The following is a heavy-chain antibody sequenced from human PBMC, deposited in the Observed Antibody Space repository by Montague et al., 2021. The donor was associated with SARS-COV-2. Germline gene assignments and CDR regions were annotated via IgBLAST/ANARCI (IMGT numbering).Heavy chain of an antibody. J-gene: IGHJ5*02. CDR3: AREFGHCSGGHCYSA. CDR1: GFTFSSYG. Sequence: SLRLSCAASGFTFSSYGMHWVRQAPGKGLEWVALIWYDGSNKYYSGSVKGLFTISRDNSKNTLYLQMNSLRAEDTAVYYCAREFGHCSGGHCYSAWGQGTLVTVSS. D-gene: IGHD2-15*01. V-gene: IGHV3-33*01. CDR2: IWYDGSNK.